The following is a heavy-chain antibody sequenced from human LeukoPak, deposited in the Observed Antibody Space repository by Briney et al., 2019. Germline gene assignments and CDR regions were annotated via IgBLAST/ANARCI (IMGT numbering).Heavy chain of an antibody. Sequence: PSETLSLTCTVSGGSISSSSYYWGWIRQPPGKGLEWIGSIHYSGSTYYNPSLKSRVTISVDTSKNQFSLKLSSVTAADTAVYYCARLRYGSGSYYNFGFWFDPWGQGTLVTVSS. CDR1: GGSISSSSYY. CDR3: ARLRYGSGSYYNFGFWFDP. D-gene: IGHD3-10*01. V-gene: IGHV4-39*07. CDR2: IHYSGST. J-gene: IGHJ5*02.